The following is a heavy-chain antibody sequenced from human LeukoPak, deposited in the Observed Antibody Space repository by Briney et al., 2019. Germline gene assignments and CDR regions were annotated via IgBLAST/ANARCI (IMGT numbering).Heavy chain of an antibody. CDR2: VNVYNGKR. J-gene: IGHJ4*02. CDR1: GYTFTNYG. V-gene: IGHV1-18*04. D-gene: IGHD4-11*01. Sequence: ASVKVSCKASGYTFTNYGISWVRQAPGQGLEWMMWVNVYNGKREYAQKFQGRVTLTTDTSTTTAYMELRSLRFDDTAVYYCARKQYPQRGALPLNYWGQGTLVTVSS. CDR3: ARKQYPQRGALPLNY.